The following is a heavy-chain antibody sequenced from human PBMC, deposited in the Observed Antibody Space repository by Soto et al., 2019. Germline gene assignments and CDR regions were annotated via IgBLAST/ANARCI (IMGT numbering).Heavy chain of an antibody. CDR1: GYTFTSYA. Sequence: QVQLVQSGAEVKKPGASVQVSCKSSGYTFTSYAMHWVRQAPGKRLGWMGWINAGNGKTKYSQKVQGRVTVTSDTSASTAYMELSRLRSEDTAVYYCARSVVVPAAPAYWGQGTLVTVSS. V-gene: IGHV1-3*01. J-gene: IGHJ4*02. CDR3: ARSVVVPAAPAY. D-gene: IGHD2-2*01. CDR2: INAGNGKT.